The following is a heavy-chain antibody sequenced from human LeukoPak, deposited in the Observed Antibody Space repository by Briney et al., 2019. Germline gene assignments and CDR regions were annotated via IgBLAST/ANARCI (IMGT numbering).Heavy chain of an antibody. D-gene: IGHD4-23*01. CDR1: GFTFRSSG. CDR2: IWYDGSNK. J-gene: IGHJ4*02. Sequence: GGSLRLSCAASGFTFRSSGMHWVRQAPGKGLEWVAVIWYDGSNKYYADSVKGRFTISRDNSKNTLYLQMNSLRAEDTAVYYCARDLGYGGSLDYWGQGTLVTVSS. CDR3: ARDLGYGGSLDY. V-gene: IGHV3-33*01.